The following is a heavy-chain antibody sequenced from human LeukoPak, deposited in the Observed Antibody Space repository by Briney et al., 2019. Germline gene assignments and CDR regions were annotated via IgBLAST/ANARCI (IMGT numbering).Heavy chain of an antibody. V-gene: IGHV3-48*01. D-gene: IGHD3-16*02. Sequence: GGSLRLSCAASGFTFSSYSMNWVRQAPGKWLEWVSYISSSSSTIYYADSVKGRFTISRDNAKNSLYLQMNSLRAEDTAVYYCARRDTFGGVIVEDYWGQGTLVTVSS. J-gene: IGHJ4*02. CDR1: GFTFSSYS. CDR2: ISSSSSTI. CDR3: ARRDTFGGVIVEDY.